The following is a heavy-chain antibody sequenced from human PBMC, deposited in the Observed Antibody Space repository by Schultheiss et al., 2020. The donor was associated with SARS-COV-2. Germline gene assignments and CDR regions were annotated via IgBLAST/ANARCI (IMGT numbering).Heavy chain of an antibody. D-gene: IGHD6-13*01. CDR1: GFTFSSYG. Sequence: GESLKISCAASGFTFSSYGMHWVRQAPGKGLEWVAVIWYDGSNKYYADSVKGRFTISRDNAKNSLYLQMNSLRAEDTAVYYCARDRVRYSSLNYFDYWGQGTLVTVSS. CDR3: ARDRVRYSSLNYFDY. V-gene: IGHV3-33*01. CDR2: IWYDGSNK. J-gene: IGHJ4*02.